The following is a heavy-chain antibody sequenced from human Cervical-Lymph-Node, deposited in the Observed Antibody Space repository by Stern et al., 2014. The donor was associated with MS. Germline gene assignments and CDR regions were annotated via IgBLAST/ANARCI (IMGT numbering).Heavy chain of an antibody. J-gene: IGHJ3*02. CDR3: AADRDSSGYYFDAFDI. CDR1: GFTFTSSA. V-gene: IGHV1-58*01. Sequence: QLGQSGPEVKKPGTSVKVSCKASGFTFTSSAVQWVRQARGQRLEWIGWIVVGSGNTNYAQKFQERVTITRDMSTSTAYMELSSLRSEDTAVYYCAADRDSSGYYFDAFDIWGQGTMVTVSS. D-gene: IGHD3-22*01. CDR2: IVVGSGNT.